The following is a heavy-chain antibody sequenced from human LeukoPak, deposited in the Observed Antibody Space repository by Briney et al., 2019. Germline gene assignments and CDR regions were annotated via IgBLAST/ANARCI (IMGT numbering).Heavy chain of an antibody. D-gene: IGHD6-19*01. CDR2: IYYSGST. CDR3: VGHPGGSGWSVYSFDY. CDR1: GGSISSSSYY. V-gene: IGHV4-39*01. J-gene: IGHJ4*02. Sequence: SETLSLTCTVSGGSISSSSYYWGWIRQPPGKGLEWIGSIYYSGSTYYNPSLKSRVTVSVDTSKNQFSLKLNSVTAADTAVYYCVGHPGGSGWSVYSFDYWGQGTLVTVSS.